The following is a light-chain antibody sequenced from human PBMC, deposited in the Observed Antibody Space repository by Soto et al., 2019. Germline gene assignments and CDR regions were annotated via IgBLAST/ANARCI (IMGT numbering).Light chain of an antibody. V-gene: IGLV2-11*01. CDR2: DVS. J-gene: IGLJ3*02. Sequence: QSALTQPGSVSGSPGQSGTISCTGTSSDVGDYNYVSWYQQYPGKAPKLVIYDVSKRPSGVPDRFSGSKSGNTASLTISGLQAEDEADYYCCSFAGSYTFWVFGGGTKLTVL. CDR1: SSDVGDYNY. CDR3: CSFAGSYTFWV.